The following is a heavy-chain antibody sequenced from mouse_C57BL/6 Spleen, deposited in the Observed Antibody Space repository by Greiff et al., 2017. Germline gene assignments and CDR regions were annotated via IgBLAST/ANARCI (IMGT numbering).Heavy chain of an antibody. CDR3: VYDPYYAMDY. CDR2: IYPGDGDT. Sequence: VQLQQSGPELVKPGASVKISCKASGYAFSSSWMNWVKQRPGKGLEWIGRIYPGDGDTNYNGKFKGKATLTADKSSSTAYMQLSSLTSEDSAVYFCVYDPYYAMDYWGQGTSVTVSS. J-gene: IGHJ4*01. D-gene: IGHD2-3*01. V-gene: IGHV1-82*01. CDR1: GYAFSSSW.